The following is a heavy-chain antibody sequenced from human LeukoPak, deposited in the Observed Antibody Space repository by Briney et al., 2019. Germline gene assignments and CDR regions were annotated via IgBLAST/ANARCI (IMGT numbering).Heavy chain of an antibody. CDR1: GFTFDDYA. D-gene: IGHD3-10*01. CDR3: TTYGSGRKFDY. Sequence: PGGSLRLSCAASGFTFDDYAMHWVRQAPGKGLEWVSYISSSGSTIYYADSVKGRFTISRDNAKNSLYLQMNSLKSEDTAVYYCTTYGSGRKFDYWGQGILVTVSS. CDR2: ISSSGSTI. J-gene: IGHJ4*02. V-gene: IGHV3-48*03.